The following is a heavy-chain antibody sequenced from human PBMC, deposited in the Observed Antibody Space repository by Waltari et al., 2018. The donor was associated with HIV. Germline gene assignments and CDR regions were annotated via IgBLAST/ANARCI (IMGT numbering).Heavy chain of an antibody. CDR3: SRGRGYSYGYSDL. CDR2: IHPNSGNT. V-gene: IGHV1-8*01. J-gene: IGHJ4*02. CDR1: GYTFTNYD. Sequence: QVQLVQSGAEVRKPGASVKVSCKASGYTFTNYDINWVRQAPGQGLEWMGWIHPNSGNTGYAQKFQGRVTMTRDTSRSTAYMELTSLTSEDTAVYHCSRGRGYSYGYSDLWGQGTLVTVSS. D-gene: IGHD5-18*01.